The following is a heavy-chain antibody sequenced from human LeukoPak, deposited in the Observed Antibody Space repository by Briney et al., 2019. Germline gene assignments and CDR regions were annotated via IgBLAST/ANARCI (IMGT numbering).Heavy chain of an antibody. J-gene: IGHJ5*02. CDR2: IYPADSDI. Sequence: ESLTISFTGSGYSITNYWIGRVRQMPGKGLEWMGIIYPADSDIRYSPSFQGQVTISADKSISTAYLQWSSLKASDTAMYYCARQEYCSGGSCYTWFDPWGQGTLVTVSS. D-gene: IGHD2-15*01. CDR1: GYSITNYW. CDR3: ARQEYCSGGSCYTWFDP. V-gene: IGHV5-51*01.